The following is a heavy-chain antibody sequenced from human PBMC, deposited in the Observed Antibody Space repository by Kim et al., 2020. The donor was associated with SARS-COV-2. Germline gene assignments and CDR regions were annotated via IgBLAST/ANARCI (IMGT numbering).Heavy chain of an antibody. J-gene: IGHJ4*02. Sequence: GGSLRLSCAASGFTFSDYYMSWIRQAPGKGLEWVSYISSSSSYTNYADSVKGRFTISRDNAKNTLYLQMNSLRAEDTAVYYCARVRQWLGPPDYWGQGTMVTVSS. CDR3: ARVRQWLGPPDY. V-gene: IGHV3-11*06. CDR2: ISSSSSYT. D-gene: IGHD6-19*01. CDR1: GFTFSDYY.